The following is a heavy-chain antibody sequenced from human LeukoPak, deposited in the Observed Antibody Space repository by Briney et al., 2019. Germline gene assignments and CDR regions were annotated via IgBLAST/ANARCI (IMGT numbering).Heavy chain of an antibody. J-gene: IGHJ4*02. CDR1: GFTFSSYW. V-gene: IGHV3-74*01. CDR3: ATGSGLWSPDY. Sequence: QPGGSLRLSCAASGFTFSSYWMRWVRQAPGEGLVWVSRINTDGSSTSYADSVKGRFTISRDNAKNRLYVQMNSLRAEDTAVYYCATGSGLWSPDYWGQGTLVTVSS. CDR2: INTDGSST. D-gene: IGHD5-18*01.